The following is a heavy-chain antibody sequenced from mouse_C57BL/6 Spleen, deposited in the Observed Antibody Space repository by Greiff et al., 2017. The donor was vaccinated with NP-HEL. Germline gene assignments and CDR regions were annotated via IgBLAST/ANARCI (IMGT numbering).Heavy chain of an antibody. CDR1: GFNIKDDY. CDR3: TTDSLED. Sequence: VQLQQSGAELVRPGASVKLSCTASGFNIKDDYMHWVKQRPEQGLEWIGWIDPENGDTEYASKFQGKATITADTSSNTAYLQLSSLTSEDTAVYYCTTDSLEDWGQGTTLTVSS. V-gene: IGHV14-4*01. CDR2: IDPENGDT. J-gene: IGHJ2*01.